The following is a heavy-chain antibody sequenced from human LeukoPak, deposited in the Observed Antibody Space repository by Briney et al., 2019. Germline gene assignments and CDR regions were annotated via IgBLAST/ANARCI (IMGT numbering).Heavy chain of an antibody. CDR3: ARNFYGPYYYYGMDV. J-gene: IGHJ6*02. Sequence: GGSLRLSCAASGFNFYNHWMTWVRQVPGKGLEWVDNIKQHGSERYYVDSVKGRFPISRDNPSNSLYLQMNSLRAEDTAVYYCARNFYGPYYYYGMDVWGQGNAVTVFS. CDR1: GFNFYNHW. CDR2: IKQHGSER. V-gene: IGHV3-7*05. D-gene: IGHD2/OR15-2a*01.